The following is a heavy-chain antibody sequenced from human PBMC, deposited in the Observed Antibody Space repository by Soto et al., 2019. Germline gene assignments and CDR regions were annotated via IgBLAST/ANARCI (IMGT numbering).Heavy chain of an antibody. V-gene: IGHV4-34*01. D-gene: IGHD6-13*01. CDR3: ARGVGIAAAGTIPFDY. CDR2: INHSGST. Sequence: SETLSLTCAVYGGSFSGYYLSWIRQPPGKGLEWIGEINHSGSTNYNPSLKSRVTISVDTSKNQFSLKLSSVTAADTAVYYCARGVGIAAAGTIPFDYWGQGTLVTVSS. J-gene: IGHJ4*02. CDR1: GGSFSGYY.